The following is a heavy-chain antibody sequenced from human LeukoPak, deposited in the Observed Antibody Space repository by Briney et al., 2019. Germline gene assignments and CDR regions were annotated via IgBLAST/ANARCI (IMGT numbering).Heavy chain of an antibody. D-gene: IGHD1-14*01. CDR2: IHRSGSP. J-gene: IGHJ4*02. Sequence: SETLSLTCTVSLDSTTSNFWRWVRQSPGKGLEWIGEIHRSGSPNHNPSLQSRVTISIDRSRNQIALELSSVTAADTAVYYCAREILGGFNPGAYWGQGTLVTVSS. CDR3: AREILGGFNPGAY. V-gene: IGHV4/OR15-8*01. CDR1: LDSTTSNF.